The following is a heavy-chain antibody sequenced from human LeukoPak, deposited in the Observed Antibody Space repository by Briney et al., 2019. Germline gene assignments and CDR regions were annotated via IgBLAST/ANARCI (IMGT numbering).Heavy chain of an antibody. CDR2: MNPNSGNT. V-gene: IGHV1-8*01. Sequence: ASVKVSCKASGYTFTSYDINWVRQATGQGLEWMGWMNPNSGNTGYAQKLQGRVTMTRNTSISTAYMELSSLRSEDTAVYYCARGSSLIAAATHWFDPWGQGTLVTVSS. CDR1: GYTFTSYD. CDR3: ARGSSLIAAATHWFDP. D-gene: IGHD6-13*01. J-gene: IGHJ5*02.